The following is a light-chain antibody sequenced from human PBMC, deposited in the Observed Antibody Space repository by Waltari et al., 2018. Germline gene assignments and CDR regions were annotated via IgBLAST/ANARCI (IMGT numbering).Light chain of an antibody. CDR2: TNN. CDR1: TSNIGDNL. Sequence: QSVLTQPPSVSGTPGQRITISCSGDTSNIGDNLVNWYQHLPGAAPKLLIYTNNRRPSGVPDRFSGSKSGTSASLAISGLQPEDEADYYCTTWDDSLSGWLFSGGTKLTVL. CDR3: TTWDDSLSGWL. V-gene: IGLV1-44*01. J-gene: IGLJ3*02.